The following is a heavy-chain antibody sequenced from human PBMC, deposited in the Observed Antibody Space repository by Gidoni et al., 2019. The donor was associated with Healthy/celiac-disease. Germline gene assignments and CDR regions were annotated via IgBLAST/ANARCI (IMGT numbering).Heavy chain of an antibody. CDR3: ARATYSSSWYLRGWTDFDY. Sequence: AASGFTFLSYSMTWGRQAPGKGLEWVSSISSSCSYIYYADSVKGRVTISRENTKNKLFLQMNSLGAEDTAVYYCARATYSSSWYLRGWTDFDYWSQGTLVTVSS. CDR1: GFTFLSYS. J-gene: IGHJ4*02. V-gene: IGHV3-21*01. D-gene: IGHD6-13*01. CDR2: ISSSCSYI.